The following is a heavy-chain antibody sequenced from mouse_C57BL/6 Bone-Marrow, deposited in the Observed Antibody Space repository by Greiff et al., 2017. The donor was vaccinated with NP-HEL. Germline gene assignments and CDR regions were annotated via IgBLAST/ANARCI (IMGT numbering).Heavy chain of an antibody. Sequence: QVQLQQPGAELVKPGASVKMSCKASGYTFTSYWITWVKQRPGQGLEWIGDIYPGSGSTNYNEKFKSKATLTVDPSSSPAYMQLSSLTSEDSAVYYCARRLRRLAYWGQGTLVTVSA. CDR2: IYPGSGST. D-gene: IGHD2-4*01. CDR3: ARRLRRLAY. V-gene: IGHV1-55*01. CDR1: GYTFTSYW. J-gene: IGHJ3*01.